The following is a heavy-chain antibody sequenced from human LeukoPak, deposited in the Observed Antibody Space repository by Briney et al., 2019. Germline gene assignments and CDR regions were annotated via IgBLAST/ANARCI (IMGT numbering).Heavy chain of an antibody. CDR3: ARDEVGGYFEK. CDR1: AFTFNTYW. Sequence: GGSLRLSCAASAFTFNTYWMHWVRQVPGKGLEWVALISYDGSNKYYADSVKGRFTVSRDNSKSTLYLQMNSLRAEDTAVYYCARDEVGGYFEKWGQGILVTVSS. D-gene: IGHD3-16*01. CDR2: ISYDGSNK. J-gene: IGHJ4*02. V-gene: IGHV3-30-3*01.